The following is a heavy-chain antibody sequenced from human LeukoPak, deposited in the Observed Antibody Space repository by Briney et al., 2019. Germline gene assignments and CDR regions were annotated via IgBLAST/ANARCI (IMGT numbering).Heavy chain of an antibody. D-gene: IGHD2-2*01. V-gene: IGHV3-23*01. CDR3: AKALPSYTVPAAIDLGY. CDR1: GFTFSSYG. CDR2: ISGSGGST. Sequence: PGGSLRLSCAASGFTFSSYGMSWVRQAPGKGLEWVSAISGSGGSTYYADSVKGRFTISRDNSKNTLYLQMNSLRAEDTAVYYCAKALPSYTVPAAIDLGYWGQGTLVTVSS. J-gene: IGHJ4*02.